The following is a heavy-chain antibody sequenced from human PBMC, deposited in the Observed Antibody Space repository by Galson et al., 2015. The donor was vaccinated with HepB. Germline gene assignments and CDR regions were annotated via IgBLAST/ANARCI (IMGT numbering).Heavy chain of an antibody. J-gene: IGHJ5*02. CDR3: ARDRDIVVVPAANRGYNWFDP. CDR2: IIPIFGTA. CDR1: GGTFSSYA. D-gene: IGHD2-2*01. Sequence: SVKVSCKASGGTFSSYAISWVRQAPGQGLEWMGGIIPIFGTANYAQKFQGRVTITADESTSTAYMELSSLRSEGTAVYYCARDRDIVVVPAANRGYNWFDPWGQGTLVTVSS. V-gene: IGHV1-69*13.